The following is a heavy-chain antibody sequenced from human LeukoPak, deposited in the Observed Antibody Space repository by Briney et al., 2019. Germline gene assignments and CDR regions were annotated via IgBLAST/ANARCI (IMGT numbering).Heavy chain of an antibody. CDR1: GFTFRNFA. J-gene: IGHJ6*02. CDR3: AKEGYYGSRRSGMDV. CDR2: LSGSGGST. V-gene: IGHV3-23*01. D-gene: IGHD3-10*01. Sequence: PGGSLRLSCAASGFTFRNFAMSRVRQAPGRGLEWVSGLSGSGGSTYYADSVKGRFTISKDNSKNTLYLQMNSLRAEDTAVYYCAKEGYYGSRRSGMDVWGQGTTVTVSS.